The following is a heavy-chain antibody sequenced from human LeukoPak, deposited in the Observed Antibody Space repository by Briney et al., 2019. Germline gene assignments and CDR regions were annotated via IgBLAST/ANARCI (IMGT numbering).Heavy chain of an antibody. D-gene: IGHD5-18*01. CDR1: GYSISSGYY. CDR3: AREGDVDTAMVTRYYYYMDV. Sequence: PSETLSLTCTVSGYSISSGYYWGWIRQPPGKGLEWIGSIYHSGSTYYNPSLKSRVTISVDTSKNQFSLKLSSVTAADTAVYYCAREGDVDTAMVTRYYYYMDVWGKGTTVTVSS. CDR2: IYHSGST. J-gene: IGHJ6*03. V-gene: IGHV4-38-2*02.